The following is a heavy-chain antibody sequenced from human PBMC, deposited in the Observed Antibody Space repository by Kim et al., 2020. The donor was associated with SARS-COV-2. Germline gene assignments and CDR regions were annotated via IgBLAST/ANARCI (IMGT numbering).Heavy chain of an antibody. D-gene: IGHD3-3*01. CDR1: GFTFSSYT. CDR2: ISGSSSSRSAT. CDR3: ARGFLETGGYKMDV. J-gene: IGHJ6*02. V-gene: IGHV3-48*02. Sequence: GGSLRLSCEASGFTFSSYTMNWVRQAPGKGLEWVSYISGSSSSRSATYYVDSVKGRFTISRDNAKSSLYLYMNSLRDEDTAVYYCARGFLETGGYKMDVWGQGTTVTVFS.